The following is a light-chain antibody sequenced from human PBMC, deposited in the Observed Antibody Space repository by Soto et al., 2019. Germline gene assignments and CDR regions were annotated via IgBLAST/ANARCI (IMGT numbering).Light chain of an antibody. CDR2: GAS. J-gene: IGKJ1*01. CDR1: QSVSSNY. Sequence: EVVLTMSPVTLSLNPGERATLPCRASQSVSSNYLAWYQQRPGQAPRLLIYGASSRATGIPDRFSGSGPGTDFTLTFSRLEPEDSAVYFCQHYILQRFGQGTKV. V-gene: IGKV3-20*01. CDR3: QHYILQR.